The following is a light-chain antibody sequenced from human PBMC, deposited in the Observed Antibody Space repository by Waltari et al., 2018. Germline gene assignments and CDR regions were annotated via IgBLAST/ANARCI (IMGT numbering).Light chain of an antibody. CDR3: MQCSHWPRT. CDR2: KIS. V-gene: IGKV2-30*02. CDR1: QSLVHTDGNTY. Sequence: DVVMTQSPLSLPVTLGQPASISCRSSQSLVHTDGNTYLNWFQQRPGQPPRRLIYKISRRESGVPDRVSGSGSGTDFTLKISRVEAEDVGVYYCMQCSHWPRTFGQGTKLEI. J-gene: IGKJ2*01.